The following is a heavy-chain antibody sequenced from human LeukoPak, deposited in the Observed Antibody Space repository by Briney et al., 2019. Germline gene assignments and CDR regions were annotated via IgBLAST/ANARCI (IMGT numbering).Heavy chain of an antibody. V-gene: IGHV3-15*01. CDR2: IKSKTGGGTT. J-gene: IGHJ6*04. D-gene: IGHD2-2*01. CDR1: GFTFSNAW. CDR3: TTDVYCSSTSCYEGYYYYGMDV. Sequence: GGSLRLSCAASGFTFSNAWMSWVRQAPGKGLEWVGRIKSKTGGGTTDYAAPVKGRFTISRDDSKNTLYLQMNSLKTEDTAVYYCTTDVYCSSTSCYEGYYYYGMDVWGKGTTVTVSS.